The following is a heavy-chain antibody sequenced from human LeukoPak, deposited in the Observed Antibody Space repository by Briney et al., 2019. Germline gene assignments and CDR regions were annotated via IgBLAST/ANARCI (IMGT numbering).Heavy chain of an antibody. J-gene: IGHJ4*02. CDR1: GGSISIGGYY. Sequence: SETLSLTCTVSGGSISIGGYYWSWIRQHPGKGLEWIGYIYYSGSTYYNPSLKSRVTISVDTSKNQFSLKLSSVTAADTAVYYCARGPYYDYVWGSYRSTIYPYYFDYWGQGTLVTVSS. V-gene: IGHV4-31*03. CDR2: IYYSGST. CDR3: ARGPYYDYVWGSYRSTIYPYYFDY. D-gene: IGHD3-16*02.